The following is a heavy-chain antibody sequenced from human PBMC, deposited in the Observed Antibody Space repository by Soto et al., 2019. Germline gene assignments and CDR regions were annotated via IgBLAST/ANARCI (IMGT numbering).Heavy chain of an antibody. CDR3: TRANWYSEY. J-gene: IGHJ4*02. Sequence: TSETLCLTCKVSGGSINKHYLAWIRQPPGKGLEWIGYIYYNGNTNYNPSLKSRVTMSVDTSRNQISLKLTTVTAADTAVYYCTRANWYSEYWGQGTLVTVSS. CDR1: GGSINKHY. V-gene: IGHV4-59*11. CDR2: IYYNGNT. D-gene: IGHD7-27*01.